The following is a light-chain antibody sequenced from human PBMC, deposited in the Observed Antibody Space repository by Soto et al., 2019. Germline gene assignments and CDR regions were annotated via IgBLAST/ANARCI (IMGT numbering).Light chain of an antibody. Sequence: SFLTQSPATLSLSHWDTATLSCRATQSLRNYLAWYQQKLGQAPRLLIYDASKRATGIPARFSGSGSGTDFTLTISSLEPEDFAVYFCQQRSDWPPTFGQGTKVDIK. J-gene: IGKJ1*01. CDR2: DAS. CDR1: QSLRNY. V-gene: IGKV3-11*01. CDR3: QQRSDWPPT.